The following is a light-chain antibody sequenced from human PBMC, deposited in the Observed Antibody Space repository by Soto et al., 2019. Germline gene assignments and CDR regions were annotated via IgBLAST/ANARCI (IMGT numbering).Light chain of an antibody. V-gene: IGKV1-5*03. J-gene: IGKJ4*01. CDR3: QQYNSYPLT. CDR2: KAS. CDR1: QSISSW. Sequence: DIPMTQSPSTLSASVGDRVTITCRASQSISSWLAWYQQKPGKAPKLLIYKASSLESGVPSRFSGSGSGTEFTLTISSLQPDDFATYYCQQYNSYPLTFGGVTKVEIK.